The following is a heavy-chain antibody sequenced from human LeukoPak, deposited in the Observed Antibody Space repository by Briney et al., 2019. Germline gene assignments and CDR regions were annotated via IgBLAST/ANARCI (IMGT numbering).Heavy chain of an antibody. J-gene: IGHJ4*02. D-gene: IGHD3-16*01. CDR3: AVGLRLGELLLQEAEYYFDY. CDR1: GFAFSSSA. V-gene: IGHV3-21*01. CDR2: VSSRSTYT. Sequence: GGSLRLSCTASGFAFSSSAVSWVRQAPGKGLEWVASVSSRSTYTHFADSVKGRFTIYRDDADESLFLHMNSLRVEDTAVYYCAVGLRLGELLLQEAEYYFDYWGQGTLVTVSS.